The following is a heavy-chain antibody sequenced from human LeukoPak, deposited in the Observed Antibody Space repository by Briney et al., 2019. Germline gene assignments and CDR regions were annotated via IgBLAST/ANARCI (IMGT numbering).Heavy chain of an antibody. V-gene: IGHV3-74*03. CDR3: GRDLDWLIYDY. D-gene: IGHD2-21*01. J-gene: IGHJ4*02. CDR1: GFTFSSYN. CDR2: INDDGTDT. Sequence: GESLRLSCEASGFTFSSYNMHWVRQAPGEGLMWVSRINDDGTDTKYAESVKGRFTISRDNAKNTLYLQMNSLRADDTAMYYCGRDLDWLIYDYWGQGSLVAVYS.